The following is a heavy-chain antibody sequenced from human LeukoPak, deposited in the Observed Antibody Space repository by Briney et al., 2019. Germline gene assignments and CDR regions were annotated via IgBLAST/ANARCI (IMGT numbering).Heavy chain of an antibody. J-gene: IGHJ3*02. CDR2: IYPGDSDT. Sequence: GESLKISCKGSGYSFTSYWIGWVRQMPGKGLEWMGIIYPGDSDTRYSPSFQGQVTISADKSISTAYLQWSSLKASDTAMYYCARQPIGGYYDSSGYPTDAFDIWGQGTMVTVSS. CDR1: GYSFTSYW. V-gene: IGHV5-51*01. CDR3: ARQPIGGYYDSSGYPTDAFDI. D-gene: IGHD3-22*01.